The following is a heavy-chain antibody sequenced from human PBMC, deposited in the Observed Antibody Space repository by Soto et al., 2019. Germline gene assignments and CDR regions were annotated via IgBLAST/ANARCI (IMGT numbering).Heavy chain of an antibody. D-gene: IGHD3-22*01. J-gene: IGHJ4*02. CDR2: IRSKADSYAT. V-gene: IGHV3-73*01. CDR3: TGQYFDGSNYYQPDY. Sequence: GSLRLYCAASVFIFSDSGIHWVRQASGKGLQWVANIRSKADSYATAYAASVTGRFTISRDDSQNTAYLQLNSLKIEDTALYYCTGQYFDGSNYYQPDYWGRGTLVTVSS. CDR1: VFIFSDSG.